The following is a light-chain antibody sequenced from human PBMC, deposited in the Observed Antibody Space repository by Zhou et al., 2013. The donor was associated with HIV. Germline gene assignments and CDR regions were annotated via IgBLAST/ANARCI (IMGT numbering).Light chain of an antibody. V-gene: IGKV3-15*01. J-gene: IGKJ5*01. Sequence: EIVLTQSPGTLSLSPGERATLSCRASQNVPYLAWYQQRSGQAPRLLIYRASTRATGIPSRFSGSGSGTEFTLTISSLQSEDFAVYFCQNYDSGPRITFGRGTRLEI. CDR2: RAS. CDR3: QNYDSGPRIT. CDR1: QNVPY.